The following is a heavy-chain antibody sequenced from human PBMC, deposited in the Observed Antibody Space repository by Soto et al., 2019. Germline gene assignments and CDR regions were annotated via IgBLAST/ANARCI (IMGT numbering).Heavy chain of an antibody. CDR1: GGSISSSSYY. CDR3: ARAPIGVVRFDY. D-gene: IGHD3-3*01. J-gene: IGHJ4*02. V-gene: IGHV4-39*01. Sequence: SETLSLTCTVSGGSISSSSYYWGWIRQPPGKGLEWIGSIYYSGSTYYNPSLKSRVTISVDTSKNQFSLKLSSVTAADTAVYYCARAPIGVVRFDYSGQGTLVTVSS. CDR2: IYYSGST.